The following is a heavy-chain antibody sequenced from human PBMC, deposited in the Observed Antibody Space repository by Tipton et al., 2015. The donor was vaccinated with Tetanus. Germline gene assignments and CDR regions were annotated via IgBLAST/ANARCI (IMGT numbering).Heavy chain of an antibody. J-gene: IGHJ5*02. V-gene: IGHV4-39*01. CDR1: GGSIIVSNFY. D-gene: IGHD2-15*01. CDR2: IHYTGST. CDR3: ARQSCSGGSCRFDP. Sequence: LRLSCRVSGGSIIVSNFYWGWIRQPPGKGLEWIGSIHYTGSTSLNPSLKSPVTISVDTSKNQFSLNLTSVTAADTAFYYCARQSCSGGSCRFDPWGQGTLVTVSS.